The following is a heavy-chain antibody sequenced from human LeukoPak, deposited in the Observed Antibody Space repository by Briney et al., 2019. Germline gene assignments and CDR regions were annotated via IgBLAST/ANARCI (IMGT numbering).Heavy chain of an antibody. Sequence: SQTLSLTCTVSGGSISSGDYYWSWIRQPPGKGLEWIGYIYYSGSTYYNPSLKSRVTISVDTSKNQFSLKLSSVTAADTAVYYCARERFLEWSLPMDVWGQGTTVTVSS. CDR2: IYYSGST. V-gene: IGHV4-30-4*01. J-gene: IGHJ6*02. CDR3: ARERFLEWSLPMDV. CDR1: GGSISSGDYY. D-gene: IGHD3-3*01.